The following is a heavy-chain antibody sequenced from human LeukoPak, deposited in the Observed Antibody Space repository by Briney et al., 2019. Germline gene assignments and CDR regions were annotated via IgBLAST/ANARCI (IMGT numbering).Heavy chain of an antibody. Sequence: EASVKVSCKASGYTFTSYYMHWLRQAPGQGLEWMGIINPSGDSTSYAQKFQGRVTMTRDTSTSTVYMELSSLRSEDTAVYYCARGGYNGGYDYWGQGTLVTVSS. J-gene: IGHJ4*02. CDR2: INPSGDST. V-gene: IGHV1-46*01. D-gene: IGHD2-8*01. CDR3: ARGGYNGGYDY. CDR1: GYTFTSYY.